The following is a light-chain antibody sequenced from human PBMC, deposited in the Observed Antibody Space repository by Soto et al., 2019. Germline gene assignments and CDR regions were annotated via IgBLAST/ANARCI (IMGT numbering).Light chain of an antibody. CDR1: LTVSDNY. CDR2: DAS. V-gene: IGKV3-20*01. J-gene: IGKJ1*01. Sequence: EIVLTHSPGTLSLSPGERATLSCRASLTVSDNYLAWYQQKAGQAPRLVIYDASSRATGIPDRFSASGSGTDFTLTISRLEPEEFAVYYCQQYSIAPLTFGQGTKVEVK. CDR3: QQYSIAPLT.